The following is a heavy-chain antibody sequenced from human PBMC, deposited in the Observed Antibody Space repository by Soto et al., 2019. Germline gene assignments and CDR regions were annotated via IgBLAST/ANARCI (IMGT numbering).Heavy chain of an antibody. Sequence: SETLSLTCTVSGYSISSGYYWGWIRQPPGKGLEWIGSIYHSGSTYYNPSLKSRVTISVDTSKNQFSLKLSSVTAADTAVYYCAREDPRGDAFDIWGQGTMVTVSS. V-gene: IGHV4-38-2*02. CDR3: AREDPRGDAFDI. CDR2: IYHSGST. J-gene: IGHJ3*02. CDR1: GYSISSGYY.